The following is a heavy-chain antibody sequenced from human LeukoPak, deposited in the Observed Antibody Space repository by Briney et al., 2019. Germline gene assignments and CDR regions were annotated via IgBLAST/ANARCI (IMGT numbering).Heavy chain of an antibody. Sequence: PSETLSLTCAVYGGSFSGYYWSWIRQPPGKGLEWIGEINHSGSTNYNPSLKCRVTISVDTSKNQFSLKLSSVTAADTAVYYCARGARLRWFDPWGQGTLVTVSS. CDR3: ARGARLRWFDP. D-gene: IGHD4-17*01. V-gene: IGHV4-34*01. CDR1: GGSFSGYY. CDR2: INHSGST. J-gene: IGHJ5*02.